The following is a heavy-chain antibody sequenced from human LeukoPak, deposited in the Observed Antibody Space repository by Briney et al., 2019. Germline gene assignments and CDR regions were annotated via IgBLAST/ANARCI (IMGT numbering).Heavy chain of an antibody. Sequence: ASVKVSCKASGYTFTGYYMHWVRQAPGQGLEWMGWSNPNSGGTKYAQKFQGRVTMTRDTSISTAYRELSRLRSDDTAVYYCASSITMIVVVTPEPNFDYWGQGTLVTVSS. CDR1: GYTFTGYY. CDR3: ASSITMIVVVTPEPNFDY. D-gene: IGHD3-22*01. V-gene: IGHV1-2*02. J-gene: IGHJ4*02. CDR2: SNPNSGGT.